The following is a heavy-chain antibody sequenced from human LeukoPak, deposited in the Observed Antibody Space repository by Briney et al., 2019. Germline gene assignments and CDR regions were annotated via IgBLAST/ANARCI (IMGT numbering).Heavy chain of an antibody. J-gene: IGHJ4*02. Sequence: ASVKVSCKASGYTFTSYGISWVRQAPGQGLEWMGWISAYNGNTNYAQKLQGRVTMTTDTSTSTAYTELRSLRSDDTAVYYCARNRDAYGARALDYWGQGTLVTVSS. CDR1: GYTFTSYG. CDR3: ARNRDAYGARALDY. CDR2: ISAYNGNT. V-gene: IGHV1-18*01. D-gene: IGHD1-26*01.